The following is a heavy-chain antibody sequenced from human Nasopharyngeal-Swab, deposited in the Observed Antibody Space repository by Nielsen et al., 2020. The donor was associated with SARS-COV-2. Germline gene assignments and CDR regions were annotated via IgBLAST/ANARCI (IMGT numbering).Heavy chain of an antibody. CDR3: AKGLWFGELLSGLNY. CDR2: ISGSGGST. V-gene: IGHV3-23*01. D-gene: IGHD3-10*01. Sequence: ESLKISCAASGFTFSSYAMSWVRQAPGKGLEWVSAISGSGGSTYYADSVKGRFTISRDNSKNTLYLQMNSLRAEDTAVYYCAKGLWFGELLSGLNYWGQGTLVTVSS. CDR1: GFTFSSYA. J-gene: IGHJ4*02.